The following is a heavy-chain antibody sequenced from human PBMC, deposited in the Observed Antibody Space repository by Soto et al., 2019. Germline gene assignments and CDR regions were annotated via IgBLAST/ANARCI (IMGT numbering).Heavy chain of an antibody. CDR1: GYTFTSYD. J-gene: IGHJ6*03. D-gene: IGHD2-15*01. CDR2: MNPNSGNT. V-gene: IGHV1-8*01. CDR3: ARGRSFAEKYYYYYYMDV. Sequence: QVQLVQSGAEVKKPGASVKVSCKASGYTFTSYDINWVRQATGQGLEWMGWMNPNSGNTGYAQKFQGRVTMTRNTSISTAYMELSSLRSEDTAVYYCARGRSFAEKYYYYYYMDVWGKGTTVTVSS.